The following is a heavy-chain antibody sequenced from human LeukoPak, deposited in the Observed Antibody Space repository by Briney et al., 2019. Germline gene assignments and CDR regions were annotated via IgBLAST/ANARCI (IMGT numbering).Heavy chain of an antibody. Sequence: GGSLRLSCVVSGFTFSTYAMSWVRQAPGKGLEWVAVISSDGNNKNYVDSVKGRFTFSRDNSKNTLYLQMNSLRAEDTAVYYCAKGNDIGGYYYPHFDYWGQGTLVTVSS. J-gene: IGHJ4*02. D-gene: IGHD3-22*01. V-gene: IGHV3-30*18. CDR1: GFTFSTYA. CDR3: AKGNDIGGYYYPHFDY. CDR2: ISSDGNNK.